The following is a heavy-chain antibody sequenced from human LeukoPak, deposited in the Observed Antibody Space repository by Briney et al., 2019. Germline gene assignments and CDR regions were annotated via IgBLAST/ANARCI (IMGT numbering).Heavy chain of an antibody. J-gene: IGHJ4*02. V-gene: IGHV3-30*04. CDR2: ISYDGSNK. CDR1: GFTFSSYA. Sequence: GGSLRLSCAASGFTFSSYAMHWARQAPGKGLEWVAVISYDGSNKYYADSVKGRFTISRDNSKNTLYLQMSSLRAEDTAVYYCARDYYDSSGYYLPGYWGQGTLVTVSS. D-gene: IGHD3-22*01. CDR3: ARDYYDSSGYYLPGY.